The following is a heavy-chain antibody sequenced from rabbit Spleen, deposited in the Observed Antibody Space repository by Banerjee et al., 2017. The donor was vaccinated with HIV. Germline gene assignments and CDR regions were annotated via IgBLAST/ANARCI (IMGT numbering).Heavy chain of an antibody. D-gene: IGHD8-1*01. J-gene: IGHJ6*01. CDR1: GFSFSSNW. Sequence: LEESGGGLVKPGGSLTLPCTVSGFSFSSNWICWVRQAPGKGLEWIACIDSGSVGSTCYAIWAKGRFTISKTASSTVTLQMTSLTAADTATYFCAEDSASSFSSYGMAVWGQGALVPVS. CDR3: AEDSASSFSSYGMAV. V-gene: IGHV1S45*01. CDR2: IDSGSVGST.